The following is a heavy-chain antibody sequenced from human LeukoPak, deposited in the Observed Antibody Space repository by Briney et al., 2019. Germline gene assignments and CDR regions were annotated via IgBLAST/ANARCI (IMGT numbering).Heavy chain of an antibody. V-gene: IGHV4-31*03. Sequence: PSETLSLTCTVSGGSISSGGYYWSWIRQHPGKGLEWFGYIYYSGSTYYNPSLKSRVTISVDTSKNQFSLKLSSVTAADTAVYYCARDGITGTSRWFDPWGQGTLVTVSS. J-gene: IGHJ5*02. D-gene: IGHD1-7*01. CDR1: GGSISSGGYY. CDR3: ARDGITGTSRWFDP. CDR2: IYYSGST.